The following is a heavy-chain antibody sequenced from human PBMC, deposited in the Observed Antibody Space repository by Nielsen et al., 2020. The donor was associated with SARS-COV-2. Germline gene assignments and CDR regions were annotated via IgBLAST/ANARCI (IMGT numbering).Heavy chain of an antibody. CDR2: IKQDGSEK. CDR3: ARSYCSGGSCYYFDY. CDR1: GFTFSSYW. J-gene: IGHJ4*02. V-gene: IGHV3-7*01. D-gene: IGHD2-15*01. Sequence: GESLTISCAASGFTFSSYWMSWVRQAPGKGLEWVANIKQDGSEKYYVDSVKGRFTISRDNAKNSLYLQMNSLRAEDTAVYYCARSYCSGGSCYYFDYWGQGTLVTVSS.